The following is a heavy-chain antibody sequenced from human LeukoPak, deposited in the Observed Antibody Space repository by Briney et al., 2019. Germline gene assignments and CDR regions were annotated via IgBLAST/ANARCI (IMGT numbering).Heavy chain of an antibody. J-gene: IGHJ4*02. CDR2: IYYTGST. D-gene: IGHD3-10*01. CDR1: GGSISGTTYY. V-gene: IGHV4-39*07. Sequence: PSETLSLTCTVSGGSISGTTYYWAWIRQPPGKGLEWIGTIYYTGSTNYNPSLKSRVTMSVDTSKNQFSLKLSSVTAADTAVYYSAYLPLGSGSYYYGGIDYWGQGTLVTVSS. CDR3: AYLPLGSGSYYYGGIDY.